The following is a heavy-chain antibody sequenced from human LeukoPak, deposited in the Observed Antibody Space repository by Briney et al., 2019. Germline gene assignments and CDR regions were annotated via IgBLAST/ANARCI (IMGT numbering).Heavy chain of an antibody. J-gene: IGHJ4*02. Sequence: GGSLRLSCAASGFTFSSYSMNWVRQAPGKGLEWVSSISSSSSYIYYADSVKGRFTISRDNAKNSLYLQMNSLRAEDTAVYYCARAGRPTDTAMDDFDYWGQGTLVTVSS. CDR1: GFTFSSYS. D-gene: IGHD5-18*01. CDR2: ISSSSSYI. CDR3: ARAGRPTDTAMDDFDY. V-gene: IGHV3-21*01.